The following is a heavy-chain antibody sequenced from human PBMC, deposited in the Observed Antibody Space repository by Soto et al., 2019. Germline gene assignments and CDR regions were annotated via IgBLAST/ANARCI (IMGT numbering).Heavy chain of an antibody. CDR3: ASYDSSGYHGDY. V-gene: IGHV4-31*03. J-gene: IGHJ4*02. D-gene: IGHD3-22*01. Sequence: SETLSLTCTVSGGSISSGGYYWSWIRQHPGKGLEWIGYIYYSGSTYYNPSLKSRVTISVDTSKNQFSLELSTVTAADTAVYYCASYDSSGYHGDYWGQGTLVTVSS. CDR2: IYYSGST. CDR1: GGSISSGGYY.